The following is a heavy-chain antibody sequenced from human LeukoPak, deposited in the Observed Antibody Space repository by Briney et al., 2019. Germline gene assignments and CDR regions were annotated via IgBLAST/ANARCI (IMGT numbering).Heavy chain of an antibody. J-gene: IGHJ4*02. CDR2: INPNSGGT. CDR3: ARGSGYYDSSGSSYDY. D-gene: IGHD3-22*01. V-gene: IGHV1-2*02. Sequence: GASVKVSCKASGYTFTGYYMHWVRQAPGQGLEWMGWINPNSGGTNYAQKFQGRVTMTRDTSISTAYMELSRLRSDDTAVHYCARGSGYYDSSGSSYDYWGQGTLVTVSS. CDR1: GYTFTGYY.